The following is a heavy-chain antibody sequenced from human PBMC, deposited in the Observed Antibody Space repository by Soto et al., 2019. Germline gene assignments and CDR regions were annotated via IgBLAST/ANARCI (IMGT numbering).Heavy chain of an antibody. CDR2: INPNSGGT. D-gene: IGHD3-16*01. CDR1: GYTFTGYY. Sequence: ASVKVSCKASGYTFTGYYMHWVRQAPGQGLEWMGWINPNSGGTNYAQKFQGRVTMTRDTSISTAYMELSRLRSDDTAVYYCASLPVLWETYGMDVWGQGTMVTVSS. CDR3: ASLPVLWETYGMDV. J-gene: IGHJ6*02. V-gene: IGHV1-2*02.